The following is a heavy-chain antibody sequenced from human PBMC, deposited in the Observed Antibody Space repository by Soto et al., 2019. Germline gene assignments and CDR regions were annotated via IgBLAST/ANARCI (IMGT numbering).Heavy chain of an antibody. J-gene: IGHJ4*02. V-gene: IGHV1-24*01. D-gene: IGHD1-26*01. CDR3: ATLSRGSYYQLELGY. CDR2: FDPEDGET. CDR1: GYTLTELS. Sequence: CVKVSCKVSGYTLTELSMHWVRQAPGKGLEWMGGFDPEDGETIYAQKFQGRVTMTEDTSTDTAYMELSSLRSEDTAVYYCATLSRGSYYQLELGYWGQGTLVTVSS.